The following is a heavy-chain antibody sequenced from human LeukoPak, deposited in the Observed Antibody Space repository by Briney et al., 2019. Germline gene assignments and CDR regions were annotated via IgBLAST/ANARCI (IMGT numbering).Heavy chain of an antibody. V-gene: IGHV4-39*07. J-gene: IGHJ4*02. CDR3: ARYNVVAATQFDY. Sequence: PSETLSLTCTVSGGSISSSSYYWGWIRQPPGKGLEWIGSIYYSGSTYYNPSLKSRVTISVDTSKNQFSLKLSSVTAADTAVYYCARYNVVAATQFDYWGQGTLVTVSS. D-gene: IGHD2-15*01. CDR2: IYYSGST. CDR1: GGSISSSSYY.